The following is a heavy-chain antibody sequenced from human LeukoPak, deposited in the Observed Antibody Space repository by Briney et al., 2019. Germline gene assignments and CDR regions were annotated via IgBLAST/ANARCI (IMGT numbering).Heavy chain of an antibody. V-gene: IGHV3-21*01. CDR3: ARDNDYTNYY. Sequence: GGSLRLSCAASGFTFSSYNMNWVRQAPGKGLEWVSIISSSSSYIHYADSVKGRFAVSRDNAKSSLFLQMNSLRAEDTAVYYCARDNDYTNYYWGQGTLVTVSS. CDR2: ISSSSSYI. CDR1: GFTFSSYN. J-gene: IGHJ4*02. D-gene: IGHD4-11*01.